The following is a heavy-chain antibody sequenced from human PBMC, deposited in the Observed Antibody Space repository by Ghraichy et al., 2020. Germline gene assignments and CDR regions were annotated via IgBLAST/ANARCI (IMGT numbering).Heavy chain of an antibody. CDR3: ARHGATTYYYDSSGAFDI. CDR2: IYTSGST. CDR1: GGSISSYY. J-gene: IGHJ3*02. Sequence: SETLSLTCTVSGGSISSYYWSWIRQPPGKGLEWIGYIYTSGSTNYNPSLKSRVTISVDTSKNQFSLKLSSVTAADTAVYYCARHGATTYYYDSSGAFDIWGQGTMVTVSS. V-gene: IGHV4-4*09. D-gene: IGHD3-22*01.